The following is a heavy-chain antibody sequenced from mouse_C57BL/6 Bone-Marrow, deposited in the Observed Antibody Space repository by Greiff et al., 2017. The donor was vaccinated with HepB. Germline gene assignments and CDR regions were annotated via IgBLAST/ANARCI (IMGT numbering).Heavy chain of an antibody. D-gene: IGHD1-1*01. CDR1: GYTFTSYW. V-gene: IGHV1-55*01. CDR2: IYPGSGST. CDR3: ATNDYGSSYWYFDV. Sequence: QVQLQQPGAELVKPGASVKMSCKASGYTFTSYWITWVKQRPGQGLEWIGDIYPGSGSTNYNEKFKSKATLTVDTSSSTAYMQLSSLTSEDSAVYYCATNDYGSSYWYFDVWGTGTTVTVSS. J-gene: IGHJ1*03.